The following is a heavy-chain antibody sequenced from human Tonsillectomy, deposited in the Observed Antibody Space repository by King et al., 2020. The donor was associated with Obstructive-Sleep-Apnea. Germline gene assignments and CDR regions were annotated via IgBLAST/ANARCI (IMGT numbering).Heavy chain of an antibody. J-gene: IGHJ4*02. CDR2: IKKDGSER. V-gene: IGHV3-7*01. CDR1: GISFSNYW. D-gene: IGHD1-1*01. Sequence: QLVESGGGLVQPGGSLRLSCTVSGISFSNYWMSWVRQAPGKGLEWVANIKKDGSERYYVDAVKGRFTISRDNAKNSLFLQMNSLGGEDTAVYFCALITGSDYWGQGTMVTVSS. CDR3: ALITGSDY.